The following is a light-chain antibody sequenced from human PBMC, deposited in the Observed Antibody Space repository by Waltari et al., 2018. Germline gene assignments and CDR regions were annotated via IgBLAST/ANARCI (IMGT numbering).Light chain of an antibody. Sequence: VLTQSPATLSLSPGERATLSCRASQSVSGYFAWYQQKPGPAPRLLIYDGSNRATGIPPRFSGSGSGTDCTLTISSLEPEDFAVYYCQHRNHWPPLFTFGPGTKVVF. CDR1: QSVSGY. J-gene: IGKJ3*01. V-gene: IGKV3-11*01. CDR3: QHRNHWPPLFT. CDR2: DGS.